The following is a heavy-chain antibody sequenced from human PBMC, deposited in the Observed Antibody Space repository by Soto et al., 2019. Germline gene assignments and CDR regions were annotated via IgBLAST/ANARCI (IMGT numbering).Heavy chain of an antibody. CDR1: GDSISSGDSC. CDR3: ASGPSGDNVDY. Sequence: QVQLQESGPGLVRPSQTLSLTCTVSGDSISSGDSCWSWIRQPPDKGLEWIGHIYHGGSTYNNPSLKSRVTISVDTSKTQFSLKLRSVSAADTAVYYCASGPSGDNVDYWGQGTLVTVSS. CDR2: IYHGGST. V-gene: IGHV4-30-4*01. J-gene: IGHJ4*02. D-gene: IGHD7-27*01.